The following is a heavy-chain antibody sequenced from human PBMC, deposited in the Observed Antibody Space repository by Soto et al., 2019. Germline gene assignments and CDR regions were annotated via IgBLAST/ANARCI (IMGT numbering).Heavy chain of an antibody. D-gene: IGHD6-6*01. Sequence: PSETLSLTCPVSGCSLSSYYWSWIRQPPGKGLEWIGYIYYSGSTNYNPSLKSRVTISVDTSKNQFSLKLSSVTAADTAVYYCARSGAARYDYRGQGTLVTVSS. J-gene: IGHJ4*02. CDR1: GCSLSSYY. CDR3: ARSGAARYDY. V-gene: IGHV4-59*01. CDR2: IYYSGST.